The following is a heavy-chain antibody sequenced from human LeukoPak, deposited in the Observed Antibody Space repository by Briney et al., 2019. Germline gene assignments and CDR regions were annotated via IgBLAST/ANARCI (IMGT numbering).Heavy chain of an antibody. J-gene: IGHJ4*02. V-gene: IGHV1-18*01. Sequence: ASVKVSCKASGYTFTSYGISWVRQAPGQGLEWMGWISAYNGNTNYAQKLQGRVTMTTDTSTSTAYMELRSLRSDDTAVYYCARDVAWIQLWFEPLFSLDYWGQGTLVTVSS. CDR3: ARDVAWIQLWFEPLFSLDY. CDR2: ISAYNGNT. D-gene: IGHD5-18*01. CDR1: GYTFTSYG.